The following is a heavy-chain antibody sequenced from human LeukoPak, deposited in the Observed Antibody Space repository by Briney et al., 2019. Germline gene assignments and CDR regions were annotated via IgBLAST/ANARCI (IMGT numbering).Heavy chain of an antibody. D-gene: IGHD6-13*01. CDR3: ARDSDLYSSSWFFDY. J-gene: IGHJ4*02. CDR1: GFTFSSYA. Sequence: PGGSLRLSCAASGFTFSSYAMHWVRQAPGKGLEWVAVISYDGSNKYYADSVKGRFTISRDNSKNTLYLQMNSLRAEDTAVYYCARDSDLYSSSWFFDYWGQGTLVTVSS. V-gene: IGHV3-30-3*01. CDR2: ISYDGSNK.